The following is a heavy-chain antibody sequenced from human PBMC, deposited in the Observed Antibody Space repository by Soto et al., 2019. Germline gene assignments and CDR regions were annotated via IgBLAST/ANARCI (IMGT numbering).Heavy chain of an antibody. Sequence: GGSLRLSCAASGFTFSSYGMHWVRQAPGKGLGWVAVIWYDGSNKYYADSVKGRFTISRENSKNTWYLQMNSLRAEDTAVYYCARGSEGVLKMTTVTTRLSDAFDIWGQGTMVTVSS. CDR1: GFTFSSYG. D-gene: IGHD4-17*01. CDR3: ARGSEGVLKMTTVTTRLSDAFDI. J-gene: IGHJ3*02. V-gene: IGHV3-33*01. CDR2: IWYDGSNK.